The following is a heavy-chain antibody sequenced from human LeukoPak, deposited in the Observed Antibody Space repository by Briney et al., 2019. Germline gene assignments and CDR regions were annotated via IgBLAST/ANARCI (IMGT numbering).Heavy chain of an antibody. D-gene: IGHD2-15*01. CDR1: GGSISSSNW. J-gene: IGHJ5*02. CDR3: ARDRVVVATYWFDP. CDR2: IYHSGST. V-gene: IGHV4-4*02. Sequence: SGTLSLTCAVSGGSISSSNWWSWVRQPPGKGLEWIGEIYHSGSTNYNPSLKSRVTISVDKSKNQFSLKLSSVTAADTAVYYCARDRVVVATYWFDPWGQGTLVTVSS.